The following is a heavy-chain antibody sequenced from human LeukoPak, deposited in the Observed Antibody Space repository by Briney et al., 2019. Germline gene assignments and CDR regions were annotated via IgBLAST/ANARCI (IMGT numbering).Heavy chain of an antibody. CDR2: ISGSGDRT. Sequence: GGSLRLSCAASGFTFSSYGMSWVRQAPGKGLEWVSAISGSGDRTYYADSVKGRFTISRDNSKNTLYLQMNSLRAEDTAVYYCARGLRYYDSSGYLDYWGQGTLVTVSS. CDR1: GFTFSSYG. D-gene: IGHD3-22*01. CDR3: ARGLRYYDSSGYLDY. J-gene: IGHJ4*02. V-gene: IGHV3-23*01.